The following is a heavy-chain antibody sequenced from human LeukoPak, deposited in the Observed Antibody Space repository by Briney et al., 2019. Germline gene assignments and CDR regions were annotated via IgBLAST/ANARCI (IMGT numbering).Heavy chain of an antibody. CDR3: ARGKNYYGSGSYYYYFDY. D-gene: IGHD3-10*01. CDR2: INHSGST. V-gene: IGHV4-39*07. J-gene: IGHJ4*02. CDR1: GGSISSSSYY. Sequence: SETLSLTCTVSGGSISSSSYYWSWIRQPPGKGLEWIGEINHSGSTNYNPSLKSRVTISVDTSKNQFSLKLSSVTAADTAVYYCARGKNYYGSGSYYYYFDYWGQGTLVTVSS.